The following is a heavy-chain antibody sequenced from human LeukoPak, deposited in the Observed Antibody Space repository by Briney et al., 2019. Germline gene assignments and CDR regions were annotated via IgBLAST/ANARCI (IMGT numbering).Heavy chain of an antibody. J-gene: IGHJ4*02. CDR1: GFTLSSYW. V-gene: IGHV3-7*04. CDR2: IKEDGSEK. CDR3: ASDKGPLDY. Sequence: GGSLRLSCAPSGFTLSSYWMSWVRQAPGKGLEWVANIKEDGSEKYYVDSVKGRFTISRDNAKNSLYLQMNSLRAEDTAVYYCASDKGPLDYWGQGTLVTVSS.